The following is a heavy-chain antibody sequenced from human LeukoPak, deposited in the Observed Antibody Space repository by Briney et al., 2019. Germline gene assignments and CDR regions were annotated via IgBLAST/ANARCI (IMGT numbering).Heavy chain of an antibody. D-gene: IGHD3-9*01. CDR2: IPYDGSTK. V-gene: IGHV3-30-3*01. CDR1: GFTFNNYS. Sequence: PSRSLRLSCAASGFTFNNYSMHWVRQAPGKGLEWVAVIPYDGSTKYYAAFVKDRFTISRDNSKNSLYLQMSSLRAEDTAVYYCARDCDWLRSLDYWGQGTLVTVSS. J-gene: IGHJ4*02. CDR3: ARDCDWLRSLDY.